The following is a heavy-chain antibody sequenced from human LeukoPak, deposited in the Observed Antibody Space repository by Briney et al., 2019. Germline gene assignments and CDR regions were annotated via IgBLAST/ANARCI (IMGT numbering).Heavy chain of an antibody. CDR3: ASLHSGVDY. Sequence: SETLSLTCPVSGGSISSYYWSWIRHPPRKGLEWIGYIYYSGSTNYNPSLKSRVTISVDTSKNQFSLKLSSVTAADTAVYYCASLHSGVDYWGQGTLVTVSS. D-gene: IGHD2-8*02. J-gene: IGHJ4*02. V-gene: IGHV4-59*08. CDR2: IYYSGST. CDR1: GGSISSYY.